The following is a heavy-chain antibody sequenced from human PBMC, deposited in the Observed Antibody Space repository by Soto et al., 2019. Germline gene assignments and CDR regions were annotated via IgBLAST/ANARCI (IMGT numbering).Heavy chain of an antibody. CDR2: ISAYNGNT. CDR3: ARVGINYDILTGYYQGTRPDP. D-gene: IGHD3-9*01. CDR1: GGTFSSYA. J-gene: IGHJ5*02. Sequence: ASVKVSCKASGGTFSSYAISWVRQAPGQGLEWMGWISAYNGNTNYAQKLQGRVTMTTDTSTSTAYMELRSLRSDDTAVYYCARVGINYDILTGYYQGTRPDPWGKGTLVTVSS. V-gene: IGHV1-18*01.